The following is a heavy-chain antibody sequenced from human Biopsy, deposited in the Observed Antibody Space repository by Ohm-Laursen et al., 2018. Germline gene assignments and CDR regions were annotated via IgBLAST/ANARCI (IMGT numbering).Heavy chain of an antibody. D-gene: IGHD6-13*01. Sequence: SETLSLTCSVSGYSISTAYYWAWIRQPPGKGLEWIASIYHIGSTNYNPSLKSRVSISVDTSKNQFSLRLTSVTAEDTAVYYCARVGRAAPFDSWGQGTLVTVSS. CDR3: ARVGRAAPFDS. CDR2: IYHIGST. CDR1: GYSISTAYY. V-gene: IGHV4-38-2*02. J-gene: IGHJ4*02.